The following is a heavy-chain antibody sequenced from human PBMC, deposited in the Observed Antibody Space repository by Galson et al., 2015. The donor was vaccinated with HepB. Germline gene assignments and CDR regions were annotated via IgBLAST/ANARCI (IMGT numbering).Heavy chain of an antibody. V-gene: IGHV3-49*03. J-gene: IGHJ4*02. CDR1: GFRFGDYA. CDR3: STPMPNILARPSAEN. CDR2: IRSKTYGGTT. Sequence: SLRLSCAGSGFRFGDYAMSWFRQAPGKGLEWVGFIRSKTYGGTTDYAASVKGRFTFSRDDSKSIAFLQMNSLKIEDTAVYYCSTPMPNILARPSAENWGQGTLVTVSS. D-gene: IGHD2-2*01.